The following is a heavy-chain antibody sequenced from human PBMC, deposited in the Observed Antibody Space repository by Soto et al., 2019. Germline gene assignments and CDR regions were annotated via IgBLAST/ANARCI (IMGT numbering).Heavy chain of an antibody. J-gene: IGHJ4*02. Sequence: QVQLVQSVAEVKKPGASVKVYCKASGYTFTSYYMHWVRQAPGQGLEWMGIINPSGGSTSYAQKFQSRVTMTRDTSTSTVYMELSSLRSEDTAVYYCAREDTRHFDYWGQGPLVTVSS. CDR3: AREDTRHFDY. V-gene: IGHV1-46*03. CDR1: GYTFTSYY. CDR2: INPSGGST.